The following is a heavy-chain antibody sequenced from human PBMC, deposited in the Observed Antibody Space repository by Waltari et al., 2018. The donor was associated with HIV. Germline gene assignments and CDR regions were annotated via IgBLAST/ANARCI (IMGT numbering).Heavy chain of an antibody. J-gene: IGHJ4*02. CDR1: GDSTSSNW. Sequence: QVQLQESGPGLVKPSETLSLSCTVSGDSTSSNWLTWIRQPAGKGLEWIGRIYTTGSTNYNASLESRVTMSVDTSKNQFSLKLTSVTAADTAVYYCAREKAPHREFDYWGQGTLVTVSS. CDR3: AREKAPHREFDY. CDR2: IYTTGST. V-gene: IGHV4-4*07.